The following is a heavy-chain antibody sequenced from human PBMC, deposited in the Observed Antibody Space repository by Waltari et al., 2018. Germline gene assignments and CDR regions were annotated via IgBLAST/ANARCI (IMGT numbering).Heavy chain of an antibody. Sequence: QVQLVESGGGVVQPGRSLRLSCAASGFTFSSYAMHWVRQAPGKGLEWVAVISYDGSNKYYADSVKGRFTISRDNSKNTLYLQMNSLRAEDTAVYYCATIVVVAAKGADYWGQGTLVTVSS. CDR3: ATIVVVAAKGADY. J-gene: IGHJ4*02. CDR1: GFTFSSYA. D-gene: IGHD2-15*01. CDR2: ISYDGSNK. V-gene: IGHV3-30-3*01.